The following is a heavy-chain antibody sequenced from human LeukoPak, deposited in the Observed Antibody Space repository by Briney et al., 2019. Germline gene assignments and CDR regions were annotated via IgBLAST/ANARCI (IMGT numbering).Heavy chain of an antibody. V-gene: IGHV3-21*01. Sequence: GGSLRLSCAASGFTFSSYSMNWVRQAPGKGLEWVSSISSSSSYIYYADSVKGRFTISRDNAKNSLYLQMNSLRAEDTAVYYCARDLAPHSYYNYFDYWGQGTLVTVSS. D-gene: IGHD2/OR15-2a*01. CDR1: GFTFSSYS. CDR3: ARDLAPHSYYNYFDY. J-gene: IGHJ4*02. CDR2: ISSSSSYI.